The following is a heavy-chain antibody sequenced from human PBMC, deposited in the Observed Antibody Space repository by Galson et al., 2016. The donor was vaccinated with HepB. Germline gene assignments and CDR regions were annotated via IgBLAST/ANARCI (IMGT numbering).Heavy chain of an antibody. J-gene: IGHJ6*02. CDR2: IHDSGNT. CDR3: ARDGGFYNGMDV. CDR1: SDPVTSGTYY. D-gene: IGHD2-2*02. V-gene: IGHV4-61*01. Sequence: SETLSLTCTVSSDPVTSGTYYWSWVRQSPGKGLDWIGYIHDSGNTYYNPSIKSRVTISRDTSKNQFFLELTSVTAADTAVYYCARDGGFYNGMDVWGQGTTVTVAS.